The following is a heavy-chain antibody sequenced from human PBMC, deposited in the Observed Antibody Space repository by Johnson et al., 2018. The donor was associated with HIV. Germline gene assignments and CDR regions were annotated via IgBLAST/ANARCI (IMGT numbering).Heavy chain of an antibody. CDR2: IKWTGGST. CDR3: AKAGAVAGPGIDAFDL. J-gene: IGHJ3*01. Sequence: VSLVESGGGVVRPGGSLRLSCAASGFTFDDYGMSWVRHASGKGLEWVSGIKWTGGSTGYSASVKGRFTISRDNSKNTLYLQMNSLRAEDTAVYYCAKAGAVAGPGIDAFDLWGQGTMVTVSS. CDR1: GFTFDDYG. D-gene: IGHD6-19*01. V-gene: IGHV3-20*04.